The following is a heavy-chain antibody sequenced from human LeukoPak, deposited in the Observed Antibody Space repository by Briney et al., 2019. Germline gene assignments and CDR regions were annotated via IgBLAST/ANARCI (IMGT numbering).Heavy chain of an antibody. CDR3: ARTSGSYREAFDI. J-gene: IGHJ3*02. CDR1: GFTFSSYS. D-gene: IGHD1-26*01. V-gene: IGHV3-48*01. Sequence: GGSLRLSCAASGFTFSSYSMNWVRQAPGKGLESVSYISSSSSTIYYADSVKGRFTISRDNAKNSLYLQMNSLRAEDTAVYYCARTSGSYREAFDIWGQGTMVTVSS. CDR2: ISSSSSTI.